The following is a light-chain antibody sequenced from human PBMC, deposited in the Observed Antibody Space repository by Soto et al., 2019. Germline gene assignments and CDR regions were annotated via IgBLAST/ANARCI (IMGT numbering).Light chain of an antibody. J-gene: IGLJ1*01. CDR1: SSDVGAYNF. V-gene: IGLV2-14*03. CDR3: SADTVSRTYV. Sequence: QSVLTHPASVSGSPGQSITISYTGTSSDVGAYNFVSWHQQHPGKAPKLMIYNVYDRPSGISYRFSGSKSGNTASLTISGLQGEDEADYYCSADTVSRTYVFGTGTKVTVL. CDR2: NVY.